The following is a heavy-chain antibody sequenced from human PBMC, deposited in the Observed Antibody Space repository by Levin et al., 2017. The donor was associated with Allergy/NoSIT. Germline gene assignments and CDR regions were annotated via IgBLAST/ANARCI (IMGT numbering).Heavy chain of an antibody. CDR3: ARDTGGWYFDR. Sequence: GSLRLSCTVSGSTTSLFYWNWIRQTPGKGLQWIGSINYSGSTKYNPSLKSRVTMSLDKSKNQFSLPLTSVTAADTAVYYCARDTGGWYFDRWGQGTLVTVSS. D-gene: IGHD3-16*01. J-gene: IGHJ5*02. CDR1: GSTTSLFY. V-gene: IGHV4-59*01. CDR2: INYSGST.